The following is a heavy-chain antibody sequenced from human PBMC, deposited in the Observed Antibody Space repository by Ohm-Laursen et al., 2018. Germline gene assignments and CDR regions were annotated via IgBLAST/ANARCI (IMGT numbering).Heavy chain of an antibody. D-gene: IGHD3-16*01. CDR1: GFTFSSYA. J-gene: IGHJ4*02. Sequence: SLRLSCAAPGFTFSSYAMSWVRQAPGKGLEWVSYISSSGSAIYYADSVKGRFTISRDNAKNSLSLQMNSLRAEDTAVYYCAGGSGGNDYWGQGTLVTVSS. V-gene: IGHV3-11*01. CDR2: ISSSGSAI. CDR3: AGGSGGNDY.